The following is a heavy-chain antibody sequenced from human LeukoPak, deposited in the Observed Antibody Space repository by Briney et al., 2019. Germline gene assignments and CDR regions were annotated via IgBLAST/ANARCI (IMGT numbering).Heavy chain of an antibody. Sequence: SVKVSCKASGGTFSSYAISWVRQAPGQGLEWMGRIIPIFGIANYAQKFHGRVTITADKSTSTAYMELSSLRSEDTAVYYCAREPYYYDSSGYYDYWGQGTLVTVSS. V-gene: IGHV1-69*04. CDR1: GGTFSSYA. D-gene: IGHD3-22*01. CDR3: AREPYYYDSSGYYDY. CDR2: IIPIFGIA. J-gene: IGHJ4*02.